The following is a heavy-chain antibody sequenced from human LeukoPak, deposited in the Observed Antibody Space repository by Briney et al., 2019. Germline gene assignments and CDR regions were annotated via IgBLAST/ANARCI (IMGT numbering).Heavy chain of an antibody. V-gene: IGHV4-59*02. D-gene: IGHD7-27*01. Sequence: PSETLSLTCTVSGGSVSSSYWSWIRQPPGKGLEWTGHIYYSGTTSGNTNYNPSLKSRVTISIDTAKNQFSLQVRSVTAADTAVYYCARGSGRYYYYGVDVWGQGTTVAVSS. CDR3: ARGSGRYYYYGVDV. CDR1: GGSVSSSY. J-gene: IGHJ6*02. CDR2: IYYSGTTSGNT.